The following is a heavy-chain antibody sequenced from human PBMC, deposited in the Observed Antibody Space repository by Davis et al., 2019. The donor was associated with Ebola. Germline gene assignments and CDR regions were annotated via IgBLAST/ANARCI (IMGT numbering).Heavy chain of an antibody. CDR1: GFTLTNYG. CDR2: IWYDGTMK. J-gene: IGHJ4*02. V-gene: IGHV3-33*01. CDR3: CADNKGWELPPYK. Sequence: GESLKISCAASGFTLTNYGMHWVRQAPDRGLEWVALIWYDGTMKYHADSVKGRFTISRDISRNTLYLQMNSLKTEDTAVYYCCADNKGWELPPYKGGQGTLVTVSS. D-gene: IGHD4-23*01.